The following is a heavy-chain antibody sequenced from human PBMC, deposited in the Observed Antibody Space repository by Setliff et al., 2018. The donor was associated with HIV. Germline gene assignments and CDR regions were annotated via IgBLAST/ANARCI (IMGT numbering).Heavy chain of an antibody. J-gene: IGHJ4*02. CDR1: GYRFTDYY. Sequence: ASVKVSCKASGYRFTDYYIHWVRQAPGQGLEWMGWINPNSGGTNYAQKFQGRVTMTRDTSISTAYMELSRLRSDDTAVYYCARDLASKAFDYWGQGTLVTVSS. V-gene: IGHV1-2*02. CDR2: INPNSGGT. CDR3: ARDLASKAFDY.